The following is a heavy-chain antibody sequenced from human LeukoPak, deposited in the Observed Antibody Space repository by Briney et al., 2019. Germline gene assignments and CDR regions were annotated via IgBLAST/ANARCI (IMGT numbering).Heavy chain of an antibody. CDR3: VSGAFEDV. CDR2: ISAYNGNT. CDR1: GYTFTSYG. D-gene: IGHD2-15*01. V-gene: IGHV1-18*01. Sequence: ASVKVSCTASGYTFTSYGISWVRQAPGQGLEWMGWISAYNGNTNYAQKFQGRVTITADESTSTAYMELSSLRSEDTAVYYCVSGAFEDVWGQGTTVTVSS. J-gene: IGHJ6*02.